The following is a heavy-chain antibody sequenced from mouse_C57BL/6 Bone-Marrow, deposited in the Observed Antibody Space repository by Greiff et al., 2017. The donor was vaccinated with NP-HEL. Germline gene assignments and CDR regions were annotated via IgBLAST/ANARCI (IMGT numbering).Heavy chain of an antibody. CDR3: ATDLEFAY. CDR1: GYSITSGYY. V-gene: IGHV3-6*01. J-gene: IGHJ3*01. CDR2: ISCDGSN. Sequence: EVKLVESGPGLVKPSESLSLSCSVSGYSITSGYYWYWLRQFPGNQLEWVGYISCDGSNNYNPSVKNRISITRAKSKNQFFLELNSVTTEDTATYYCATDLEFAYGGQGTLVTVSA.